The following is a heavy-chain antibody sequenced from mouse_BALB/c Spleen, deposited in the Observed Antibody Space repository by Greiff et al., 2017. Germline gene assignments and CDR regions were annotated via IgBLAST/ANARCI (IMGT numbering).Heavy chain of an antibody. D-gene: IGHD2-4*01. Sequence: EVKVVESGGGLVQPGGSRKLSCAASGFTFSSFGMHWVRQAPEKGLEWVAYISSGSSTIYYADTVKGRFTISRDNPKNTLFLQMTSLRSEDTAMYYCARSDYEGLFDYWGQGTTLTVSS. V-gene: IGHV5-17*02. CDR1: GFTFSSFG. CDR2: ISSGSSTI. CDR3: ARSDYEGLFDY. J-gene: IGHJ2*01.